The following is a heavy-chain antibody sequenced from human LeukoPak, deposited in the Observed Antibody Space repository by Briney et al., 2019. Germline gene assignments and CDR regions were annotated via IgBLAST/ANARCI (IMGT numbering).Heavy chain of an antibody. D-gene: IGHD3-3*01. Sequence: GRSLRLSCAASGFTFSSYAMSWVRQAPGKGLEWVSAISGSGGSTYYAGSVKGRFTISRDNSKNTLYLQMNSLRAEDTAVYYCAKGGYDFWSGYSYYFDYWGQGTLVTVSS. J-gene: IGHJ4*02. CDR3: AKGGYDFWSGYSYYFDY. CDR2: ISGSGGST. CDR1: GFTFSSYA. V-gene: IGHV3-23*01.